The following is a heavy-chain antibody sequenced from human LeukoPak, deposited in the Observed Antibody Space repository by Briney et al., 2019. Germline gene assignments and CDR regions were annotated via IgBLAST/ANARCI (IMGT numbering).Heavy chain of an antibody. CDR2: IYYSGST. CDR1: GDSINSSSSY. J-gene: IGHJ4*02. D-gene: IGHD3-22*01. Sequence: SEALSLTCTVSGDSINSSSSYWGWIRQPTGEGLEWIGSIYYSGSTYYNPSLKSRVTISVDTSKNQFSLKLSSVTAADTAVYYCARRGIVVPTIARWGQGTLVTVSS. V-gene: IGHV4-39*01. CDR3: ARRGIVVPTIAR.